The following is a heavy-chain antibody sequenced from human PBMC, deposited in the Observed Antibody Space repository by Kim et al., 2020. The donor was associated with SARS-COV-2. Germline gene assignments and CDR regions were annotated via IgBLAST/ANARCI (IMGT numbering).Heavy chain of an antibody. D-gene: IGHD1-26*01. J-gene: IGHJ4*02. V-gene: IGHV3-23*02. Sequence: GDSGKGRFTISRENAKNTVYLQRNSQRAEDTAVYYCAKVSTWEPDHYVDYWGQGTLVTVSS. CDR3: AKVSTWEPDHYVDY.